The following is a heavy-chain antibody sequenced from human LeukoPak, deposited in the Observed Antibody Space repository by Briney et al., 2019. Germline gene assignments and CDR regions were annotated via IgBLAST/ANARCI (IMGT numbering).Heavy chain of an antibody. CDR2: IYYGGKT. J-gene: IGHJ3*02. Sequence: SETLSLTCTVSGGSTSSTIYYCAWIRQPPGKGLEWIGSIYYGGKTYYNPSLKSRVTTSVDTSKNQFSLKLSSVTAADTAVYYCARHLGGSGSTDAFDIWGQGTVVTVSS. V-gene: IGHV4-39*01. CDR3: ARHLGGSGSTDAFDI. D-gene: IGHD3-3*01. CDR1: GGSTSSTIYY.